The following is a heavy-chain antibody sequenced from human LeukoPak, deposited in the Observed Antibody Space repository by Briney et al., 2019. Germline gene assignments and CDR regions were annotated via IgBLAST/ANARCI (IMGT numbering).Heavy chain of an antibody. D-gene: IGHD3-10*01. J-gene: IGHJ6*02. V-gene: IGHV5-51*01. CDR3: ARVVSELLPYYYYGMDV. CDR1: GYSFTSYW. CDR2: IYPGDSDT. Sequence: GESLKISCKGSGYSFTSYWIGWVRQMPGKGLGWMGIIYPGDSDTRYSPSFQGQVTISADKSISTAYLQWSSLKASDTAMYYCARVVSELLPYYYYGMDVWGQGTTVTVSS.